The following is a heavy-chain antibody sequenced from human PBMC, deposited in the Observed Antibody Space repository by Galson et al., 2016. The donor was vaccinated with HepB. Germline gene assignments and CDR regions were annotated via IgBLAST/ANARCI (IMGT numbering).Heavy chain of an antibody. J-gene: IGHJ5*02. Sequence: SLRLSCAASGFTFGDYAVIWFRQAPGKGLEWVSFIRSKAYGERTMYAASVKGRFTISRDDSKSIAYLQMDSLQTDDTAVYYCTRDVNRRWYYDPWGQGSLVTVSS. V-gene: IGHV3-49*03. D-gene: IGHD4-23*01. CDR1: GFTFGDYA. CDR2: IRSKAYGERT. CDR3: TRDVNRRWYYDP.